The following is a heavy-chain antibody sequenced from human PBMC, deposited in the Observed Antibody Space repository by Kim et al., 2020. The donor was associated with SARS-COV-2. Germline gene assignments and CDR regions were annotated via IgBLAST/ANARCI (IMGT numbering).Heavy chain of an antibody. Sequence: GGSLRLSCAASGFTFSSYAMRWVRQAPGKGLEWVSAISGSGGSTYYADSVKGRFTISRDNSKNTLYLQMNSLRAEDTAVYYCAKDLRGSGSSDYWGQGTLGTVSS. CDR3: AKDLRGSGSSDY. V-gene: IGHV3-23*01. J-gene: IGHJ4*02. CDR1: GFTFSSYA. D-gene: IGHD1-26*01. CDR2: ISGSGGST.